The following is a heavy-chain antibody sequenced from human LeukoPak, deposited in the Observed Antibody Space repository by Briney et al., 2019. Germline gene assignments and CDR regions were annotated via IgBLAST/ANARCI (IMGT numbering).Heavy chain of an antibody. Sequence: PGGSLRLSCAASGFTFSSYEMNWVRQAPGKGLEWISYVSSSGGTIYHADSVKGRFTISRDNAKNSLYLQMNSLRAEDTAIYYCARLGFCSDGSCYSLDYWGQGILVTVSS. J-gene: IGHJ4*02. CDR3: ARLGFCSDGSCYSLDY. V-gene: IGHV3-48*03. D-gene: IGHD2-15*01. CDR1: GFTFSSYE. CDR2: VSSSGGTI.